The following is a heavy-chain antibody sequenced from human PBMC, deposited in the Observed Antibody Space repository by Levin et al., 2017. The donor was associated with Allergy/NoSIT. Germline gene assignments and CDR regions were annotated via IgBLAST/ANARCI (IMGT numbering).Heavy chain of an antibody. J-gene: IGHJ4*02. CDR2: ISSSSSYI. D-gene: IGHD3-22*01. Sequence: GGSLRLSCAASGFTFSSYSMNWVRQAPGKGLEWVSSISSSSSYIYYADSVKGRFTISRDNAKNSLYLQMNSLRAEDTAVYYCARGSHSSGYYGGEADYWGQGTLVTVSS. V-gene: IGHV3-21*01. CDR1: GFTFSSYS. CDR3: ARGSHSSGYYGGEADY.